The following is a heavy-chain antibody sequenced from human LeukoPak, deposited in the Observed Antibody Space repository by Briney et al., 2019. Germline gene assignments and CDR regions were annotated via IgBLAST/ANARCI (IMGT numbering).Heavy chain of an antibody. CDR3: ARAPRSYCGGDCPFDY. J-gene: IGHJ4*02. Sequence: ASVKVSCKASGYTCTSYGISWVRQAPGQGLEWMGWISAYNGNTNYAQKLQGRVTMTTDTSTSTAYMELRSLRSDDTAVYYCARAPRSYCGGDCPFDYWGQGTLVTVSS. V-gene: IGHV1-18*01. CDR1: GYTCTSYG. CDR2: ISAYNGNT. D-gene: IGHD2-21*02.